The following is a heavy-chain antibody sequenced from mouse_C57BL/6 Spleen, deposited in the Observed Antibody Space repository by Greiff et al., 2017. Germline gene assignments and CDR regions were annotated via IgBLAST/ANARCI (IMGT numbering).Heavy chain of an antibody. J-gene: IGHJ2*01. CDR1: GYSITSDYD. D-gene: IGHD3-2*02. CDR3: ARGSSGYDFDY. Sequence: EVKLEESGPGMVKPSQSLSLTCTVTGYSITSDYDWHWIRHFPGNKLEWMGYISYSGSTNYNSSLKSRISITHDTSKNHFFLKLNSVTTEDTATYYCARGSSGYDFDYWGQGTTLTVAS. CDR2: ISYSGST. V-gene: IGHV3-1*01.